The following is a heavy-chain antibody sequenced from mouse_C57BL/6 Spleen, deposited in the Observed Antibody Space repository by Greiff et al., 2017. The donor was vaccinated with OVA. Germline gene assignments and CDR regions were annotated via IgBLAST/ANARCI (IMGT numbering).Heavy chain of an antibody. CDR2: IYPGSGST. D-gene: IGHD1-1*01. J-gene: IGHJ1*03. CDR3: ARRDYGSSYWYFDV. Sequence: VQLVESGAELVKPGASVKMSCKASGYTFTSYWITWVKQRPGQGLEWIGDIYPGSGSTNYNEKFKSKATLTVDTSSSTAYMQLSSLTSEDSAVYYCARRDYGSSYWYFDVWGTGTTVTVSS. CDR1: GYTFTSYW. V-gene: IGHV1-55*01.